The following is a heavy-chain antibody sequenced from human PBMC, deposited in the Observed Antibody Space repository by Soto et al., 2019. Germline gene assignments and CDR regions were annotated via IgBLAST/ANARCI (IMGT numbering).Heavy chain of an antibody. D-gene: IGHD3-10*01. J-gene: IGHJ5*02. CDR2: INPILSMS. Sequence: GASVKVSCKASGDTFSFYTINWVRQAPGLGLEWVGRINPILSMSNYAQRFQGRVTMTADKSTNTAYMELRSLRSEDTAMYFCATSYGSGYRAFDPWGQGALVTVSS. CDR1: GDTFSFYT. CDR3: ATSYGSGYRAFDP. V-gene: IGHV1-69*02.